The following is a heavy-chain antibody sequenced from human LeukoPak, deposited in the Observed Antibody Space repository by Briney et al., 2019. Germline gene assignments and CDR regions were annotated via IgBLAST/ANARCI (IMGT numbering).Heavy chain of an antibody. D-gene: IGHD3-10*01. CDR2: INHSGST. Sequence: SETLSLTCAVYGGSFSDYYWSWTRQPPGKGLEWIGEINHSGSTTYNPSLKSRVTISVDTSNNQFSLKLSSVTAADTAMYFCARFYGSGLNKFDYWGQGTLVTVSS. J-gene: IGHJ4*02. CDR3: ARFYGSGLNKFDY. CDR1: GGSFSDYY. V-gene: IGHV4-34*01.